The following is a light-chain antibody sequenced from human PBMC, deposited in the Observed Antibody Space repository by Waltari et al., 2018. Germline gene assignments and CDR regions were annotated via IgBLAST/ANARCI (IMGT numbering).Light chain of an antibody. CDR1: YINFVCYYL. CDR2: EVL. Sequence: QSALTQPASVSGSLGQSLSISCSGTYINFVCYYLVSLYHQRPGEAPKLLMYEVLKRPSGISNRFSGSKSGNAASLTISALQPEDEGTYYCCSYASSSPRLIFGGGTELSVL. CDR3: CSYASSSPRLI. J-gene: IGLJ2*01. V-gene: IGLV2-23*02.